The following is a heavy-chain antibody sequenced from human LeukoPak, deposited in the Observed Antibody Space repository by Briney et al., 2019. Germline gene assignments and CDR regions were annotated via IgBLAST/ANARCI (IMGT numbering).Heavy chain of an antibody. CDR3: ARWKVAATDYYYYGMDV. J-gene: IGHJ6*02. CDR2: IIPIFGTA. Sequence: SVKVSCKASGGTFSSYAISWVRQAPGQGLEWMGGIIPIFGTANYAQKFQGRVTITADKSTSTAYMELSSLRSEDTAVYYCARWKVAATDYYYYGMDVWGQGTTVTVSS. CDR1: GGTFSSYA. D-gene: IGHD2-15*01. V-gene: IGHV1-69*06.